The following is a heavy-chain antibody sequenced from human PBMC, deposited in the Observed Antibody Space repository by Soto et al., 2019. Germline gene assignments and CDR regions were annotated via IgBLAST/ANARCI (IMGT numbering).Heavy chain of an antibody. D-gene: IGHD3-9*01. V-gene: IGHV4-4*07. CDR1: GGSISSYY. CDR2: IYTSGST. CDR3: ARDRDDILTGYHYFDY. J-gene: IGHJ4*02. Sequence: SETLSLTCTVSGGSISSYYWSWIRQPAGKGLEWIGRIYTSGSTNYNPSLKSRVTMSVDTSKNQFSLNLSSVTAADTAVYYCARDRDDILTGYHYFDYWGQGTLVTVSS.